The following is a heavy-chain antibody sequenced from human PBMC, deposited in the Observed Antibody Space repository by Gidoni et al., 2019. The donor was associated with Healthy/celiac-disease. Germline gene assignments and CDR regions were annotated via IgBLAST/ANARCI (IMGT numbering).Heavy chain of an antibody. Sequence: QLQLQESGSGLVKPSQTLSLTFAVSGGSISSGGYSWSWIRQPPGKGLEWIGYIYHSGSTYYNPSLKSRVTISVDRSKNQFSLKLSSVTAADTAVYYCARGRGYCSSTSCYGSWFDPWGQGTLVTVSS. CDR1: GGSISSGGYS. CDR3: ARGRGYCSSTSCYGSWFDP. CDR2: IYHSGST. J-gene: IGHJ5*02. V-gene: IGHV4-30-2*01. D-gene: IGHD2-2*01.